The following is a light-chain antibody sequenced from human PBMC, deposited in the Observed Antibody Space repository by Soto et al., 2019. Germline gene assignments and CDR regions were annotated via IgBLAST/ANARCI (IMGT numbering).Light chain of an antibody. J-gene: IGLJ1*01. CDR2: DDN. Sequence: QSVMTQPPSVSAAPGKKVTISCSGRSSNIGGNSVSWYQQLPGTAPKLLIYDDNKRPSGSPDRFSGSKSGTSDTLGITGFQTGDDADYYCGSWDSSLSDYFFGTGTKLTVL. CDR3: GSWDSSLSDYF. V-gene: IGLV1-51*01. CDR1: SSNIGGNS.